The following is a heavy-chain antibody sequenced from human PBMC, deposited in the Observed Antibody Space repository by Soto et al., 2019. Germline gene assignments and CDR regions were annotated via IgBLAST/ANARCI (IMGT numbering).Heavy chain of an antibody. V-gene: IGHV3-30*03. J-gene: IGHJ4*02. Sequence: QVQLVESGGGVVQPGRSLRLSSAVSGFTVSTHGMHWVRQAPGKGLEWVAVISRDGNTKYYADSVKGRFTISRDNSRNTLCLEMYSLRGDDMAVYYCTGEVASGYWGQGTLVTVSS. CDR2: ISRDGNTK. CDR3: TGEVASGY. D-gene: IGHD2-8*02. CDR1: GFTVSTHG.